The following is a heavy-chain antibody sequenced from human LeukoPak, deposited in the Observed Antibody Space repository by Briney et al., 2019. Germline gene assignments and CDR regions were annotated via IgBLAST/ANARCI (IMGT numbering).Heavy chain of an antibody. D-gene: IGHD5-24*01. Sequence: GGSLRLSCAASGFTFNNYAMSWVRQAPGKGLEWVSTVSGSGAIAYYTDSDKGRFTISRDNSKNTLYLQMNSLRAEDTAVYYCAKSGYNRFDYWGQGTLVTVSS. CDR3: AKSGYNRFDY. J-gene: IGHJ4*02. CDR2: VSGSGAIA. V-gene: IGHV3-23*01. CDR1: GFTFNNYA.